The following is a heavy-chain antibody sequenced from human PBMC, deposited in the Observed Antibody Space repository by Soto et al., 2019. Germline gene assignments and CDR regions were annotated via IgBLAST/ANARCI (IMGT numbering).Heavy chain of an antibody. J-gene: IGHJ4*02. CDR3: ASNYDSSGSFDY. D-gene: IGHD3-22*01. CDR1: GGSISSGGYY. Sequence: SETLSLTCTVSGGSISSGGYYWSWIRQHPGKGLEWIGYIYYSGSTYYNPSLKSRVTISVDTSKNQFSLKLSSVTAADTAVYYCASNYDSSGSFDYWGQGTLVTVSS. V-gene: IGHV4-31*03. CDR2: IYYSGST.